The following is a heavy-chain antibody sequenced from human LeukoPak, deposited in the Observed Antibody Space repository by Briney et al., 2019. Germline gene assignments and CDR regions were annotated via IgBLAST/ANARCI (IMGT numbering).Heavy chain of an antibody. D-gene: IGHD1-1*01. CDR2: IYYRGST. CDR3: ARQSYYSWNRFDN. J-gene: IGHJ4*02. Sequence: SETPSPTCTVSRGSISSSSYYWGWIPPPPRKGPGWVGSIYYRGSTYYNPSLKSRVTISVDTSKNQFSLKLSSVTAADTAVYYCARQSYYSWNRFDNWGQGTLVTVSS. CDR1: RGSISSSSYY. V-gene: IGHV4-39*01.